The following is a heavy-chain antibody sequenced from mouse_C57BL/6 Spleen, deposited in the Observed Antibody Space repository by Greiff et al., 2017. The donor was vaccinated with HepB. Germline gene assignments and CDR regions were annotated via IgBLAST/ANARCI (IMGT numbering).Heavy chain of an antibody. CDR2: ISSGSSTI. D-gene: IGHD1-1*01. Sequence: EVQRVESGGGLVKPGGSLKLSCAASGFTFSDYGMHWVRQAPEKGLEWVAYISSGSSTIYYADTVKGRVTISRDNAKNTLFLQMTSLRSEDTAMYYCARWGYYYGSSLDYWGQGTTLTVSS. CDR1: GFTFSDYG. V-gene: IGHV5-17*01. CDR3: ARWGYYYGSSLDY. J-gene: IGHJ2*01.